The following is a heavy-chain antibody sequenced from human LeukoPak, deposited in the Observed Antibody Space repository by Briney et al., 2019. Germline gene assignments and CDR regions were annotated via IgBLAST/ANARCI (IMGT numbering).Heavy chain of an antibody. J-gene: IGHJ3*02. D-gene: IGHD3-16*02. CDR3: AKVDDYVWGSYLYACDI. Sequence: GGSLRLSCAASGFTFSSYAMSWVRQAPGKGLEWVSAISGSGGSTYYADSVKGRFTISRDNSKNTLYLQVNSLRAEDTAVYYCAKVDDYVWGSYLYACDIWGQGTMVTVSS. CDR2: ISGSGGST. V-gene: IGHV3-23*01. CDR1: GFTFSSYA.